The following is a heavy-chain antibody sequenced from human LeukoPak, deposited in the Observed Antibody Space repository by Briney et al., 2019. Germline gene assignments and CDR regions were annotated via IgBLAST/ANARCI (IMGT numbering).Heavy chain of an antibody. V-gene: IGHV3-66*01. CDR3: AKGYDVLRYFDWNY. J-gene: IGHJ4*02. CDR1: RFTVSGNY. D-gene: IGHD3-9*01. CDR2: IYSGGST. Sequence: GGSLRLSCAASRFTVSGNYMNWVRQAPGKGLEWVSVIYSGGSTYYADSVKGRFTISRDNSKNTLYLQMNSLRAEDTAVYYCAKGYDVLRYFDWNYWGQGTLVTVSS.